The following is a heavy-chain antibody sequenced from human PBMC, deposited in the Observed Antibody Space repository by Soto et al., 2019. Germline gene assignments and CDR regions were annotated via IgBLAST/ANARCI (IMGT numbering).Heavy chain of an antibody. CDR2: LYHSGSNI. V-gene: IGHV4-59*01. D-gene: IGHD6-19*01. CDR1: GDSISTYY. Sequence: SETLSLTCTVSGDSISTYYWSWIRQPPGKGLEWIGYLYHSGSNINYNPSLRSRVTISADTSRNQFSLRLISVTAADTAIYYCARDRKPSEWLGLDYWSQGTLVTVSS. CDR3: ARDRKPSEWLGLDY. J-gene: IGHJ4*02.